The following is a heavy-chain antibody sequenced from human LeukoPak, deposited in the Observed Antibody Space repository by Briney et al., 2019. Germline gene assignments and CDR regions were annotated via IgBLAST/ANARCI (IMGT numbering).Heavy chain of an antibody. Sequence: PGGSLRLSCAASGFTFSSYWMHWVRQAPGKWLVWVSRINSDGSSTSYADSVKGRFTISRDNAKNTLYLQMNSLRAEDTAVYYCATSRTFDYWGQGTLVTVSS. CDR3: ATSRTFDY. V-gene: IGHV3-74*01. CDR1: GFTFSSYW. J-gene: IGHJ4*02. CDR2: INSDGSST.